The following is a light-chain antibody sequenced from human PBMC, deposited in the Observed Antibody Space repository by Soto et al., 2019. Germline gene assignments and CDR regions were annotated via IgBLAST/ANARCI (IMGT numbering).Light chain of an antibody. J-gene: IGKJ1*01. Sequence: DVQMTQSPSSLSASVGDRVTITCRASQGIANYLNWYQVKPGKAPILLIYSASTLQSGVPSRFSGSGSRAEFTLTIDSLQPEDFATYYCQQSYDWWTFGQGTRVEIK. CDR2: SAS. V-gene: IGKV1-39*01. CDR1: QGIANY. CDR3: QQSYDWWT.